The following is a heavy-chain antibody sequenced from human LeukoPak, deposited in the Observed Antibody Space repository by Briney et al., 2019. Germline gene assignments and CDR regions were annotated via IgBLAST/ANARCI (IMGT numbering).Heavy chain of an antibody. J-gene: IGHJ4*02. CDR2: ISGSGGST. Sequence: GGSLRLSCAASGFTFSNYAMNWVRQAPGKGLEWVSTISGSGGSTYYADSVKGRFTISRDNAKNSLYLQMNSLRAEDTAVYYCARSRGEEDYWGQGTLVTVSS. D-gene: IGHD2-21*01. V-gene: IGHV3-23*01. CDR1: GFTFSNYA. CDR3: ARSRGEEDY.